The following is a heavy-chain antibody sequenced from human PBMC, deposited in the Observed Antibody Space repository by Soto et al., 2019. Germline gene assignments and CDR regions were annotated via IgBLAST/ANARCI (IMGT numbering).Heavy chain of an antibody. D-gene: IGHD3-9*01. CDR1: GGSISSSSYN. J-gene: IGHJ6*03. V-gene: IGHV4-39*01. CDR3: ADQLVFFDDILTGYPDYYYMDV. CDR2: IYYSGST. Sequence: QLQLQESGPGLVKPSETLSLTCTVSGGSISSSSYNWGWIRQPPGKGLEWIGSIYYSGSTYYNPSLKSRVTISVDTSKNQFSLKLSSVTAADTAVYYCADQLVFFDDILTGYPDYYYMDVWGKGTTVTVSS.